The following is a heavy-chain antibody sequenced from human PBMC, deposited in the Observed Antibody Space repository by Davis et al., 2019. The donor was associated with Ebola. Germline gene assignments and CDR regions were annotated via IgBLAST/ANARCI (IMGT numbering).Heavy chain of an antibody. Sequence: MPSETLSLTCTVSGGSVGSGSYYWSWIRQPPGKGLEWIGYIYHSGSTNSNPSLKSRVTMSVDTSKNQLSLKLSSVTAADTAVYYCARGLPYGAMNYWGQGTLVTVSS. CDR1: GGSVGSGSYY. D-gene: IGHD4/OR15-4a*01. CDR2: IYHSGST. J-gene: IGHJ4*02. CDR3: ARGLPYGAMNY. V-gene: IGHV4-61*01.